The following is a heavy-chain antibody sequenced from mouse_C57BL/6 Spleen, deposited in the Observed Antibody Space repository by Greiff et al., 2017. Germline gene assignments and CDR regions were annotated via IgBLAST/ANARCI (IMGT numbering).Heavy chain of an antibody. D-gene: IGHD1-1*01. V-gene: IGHV1-52*01. J-gene: IGHJ1*03. Sequence: VQLQQPGAELVRPGSSVKLSCKASGYTFTSYWMHWVKQRPIQGLEWIGNIDPSDSETHYNQQFKDKATLTVDKSSSTAYMQLSSLTSEDSAVYYCARPPYYGSSTRYFDVWGTGTTVTVSS. CDR2: IDPSDSET. CDR3: ARPPYYGSSTRYFDV. CDR1: GYTFTSYW.